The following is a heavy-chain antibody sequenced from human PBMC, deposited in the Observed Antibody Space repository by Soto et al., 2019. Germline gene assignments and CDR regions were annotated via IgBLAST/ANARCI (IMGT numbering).Heavy chain of an antibody. D-gene: IGHD3-9*01. J-gene: IGHJ4*02. CDR1: VDSISSGDYY. V-gene: IGHV4-30-4*01. CDR2: IYYSGST. Sequence: SETLSLTCTVSVDSISSGDYYWSWIRQPPGKGLEWIGYIYYSGSTYYNPSLKSRVTVSVDTSKNQFSLKLSSVTAADTAVYYCARTGDILTGYQFDYWGQGTLVTVSS. CDR3: ARTGDILTGYQFDY.